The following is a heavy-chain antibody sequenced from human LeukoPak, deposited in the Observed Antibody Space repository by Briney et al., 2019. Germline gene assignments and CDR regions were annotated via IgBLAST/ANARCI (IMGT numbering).Heavy chain of an antibody. Sequence: PGKSLRLSCAASGFTFSSYGMHWVRQAPGKGLEWVAVISYDGSNKYYADSVKGRFTISRDNSKNTLYLQMNSLRAEDTAVYYWAKVDEPSRYCSSTSCYMRDYYYGMDVWGKGTTVTVSS. CDR3: AKVDEPSRYCSSTSCYMRDYYYGMDV. D-gene: IGHD2-2*02. CDR1: GFTFSSYG. CDR2: ISYDGSNK. V-gene: IGHV3-30*18. J-gene: IGHJ6*04.